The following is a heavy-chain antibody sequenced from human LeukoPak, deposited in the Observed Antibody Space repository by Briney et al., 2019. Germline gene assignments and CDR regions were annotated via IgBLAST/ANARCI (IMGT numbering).Heavy chain of an antibody. D-gene: IGHD3-10*02. CDR1: GFTFSIYW. Sequence: PEGSLRLSCASSGFTFSIYWMSWVRQAPGKGLEWVANINQDGSGKNYVDSVKGRFTIYRDNAENSLYLQMNSLRVEDTAVYYCARDVPAQKQEFDYWGQGTLVTVSS. V-gene: IGHV3-7*01. CDR2: INQDGSGK. CDR3: ARDVPAQKQEFDY. J-gene: IGHJ4*02.